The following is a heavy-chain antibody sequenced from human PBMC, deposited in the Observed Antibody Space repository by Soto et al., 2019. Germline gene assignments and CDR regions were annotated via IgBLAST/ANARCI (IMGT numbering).Heavy chain of an antibody. D-gene: IGHD3-16*01. V-gene: IGHV4-34*01. CDR3: ARVYGYFYYYYMDI. CDR2: INQSAET. CDR1: GGSFSGSY. Sequence: SETLSLTCAVYGGSFSGSYWSWIRQSPGKGLEWIGEINQSAETNYNPPLKSRVTISIDTSENQFSLNLRSVTAADTAVYYCARVYGYFYYYYMDIWGKGTTVTVSS. J-gene: IGHJ6*03.